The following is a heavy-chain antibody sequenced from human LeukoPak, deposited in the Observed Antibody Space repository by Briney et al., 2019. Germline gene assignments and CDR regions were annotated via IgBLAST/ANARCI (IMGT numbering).Heavy chain of an antibody. CDR1: GYSFTNYW. V-gene: IGHV5-51*03. J-gene: IGHJ4*02. D-gene: IGHD6-19*01. Sequence: PGESLKISCKGSGYSFTNYWIGWVRQTPGKGLERMGVIYPGDSDTRYSPSFQGQVTISVDKSLSTAYLHWSSLKASDTAMYYCERPLDAVAGTSSDYWGQGTLLTVSS. CDR3: ERPLDAVAGTSSDY. CDR2: IYPGDSDT.